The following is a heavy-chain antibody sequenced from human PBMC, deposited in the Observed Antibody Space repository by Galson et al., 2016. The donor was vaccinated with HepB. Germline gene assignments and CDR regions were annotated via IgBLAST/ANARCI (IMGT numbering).Heavy chain of an antibody. V-gene: IGHV3-30-3*01. CDR3: ARGDYYGSGNYSNWFDP. CDR1: GFTSAFTLTHYA. Sequence: SLRLSCAASGFTSAFTLTHYAMPWVRQAPGTGLEWVAVISYNGNNQYYADSVKGRFTISRDISTNILYLQMNSLRPEDTAVYYCARGDYYGSGNYSNWFDPWGQGTLVTGSS. D-gene: IGHD3-10*01. J-gene: IGHJ5*02. CDR2: ISYNGNNQ.